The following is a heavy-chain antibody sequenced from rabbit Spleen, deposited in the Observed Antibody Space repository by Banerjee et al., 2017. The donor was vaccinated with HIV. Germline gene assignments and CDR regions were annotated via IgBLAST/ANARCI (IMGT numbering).Heavy chain of an antibody. J-gene: IGHJ4*01. Sequence: QELEESGGGLVKPGGTLTLTCKASGIDFSSYYYMGWVRQAPEKGPEWIVCIYSASYGNTYYPCWAKGRFTISQASSTTVTLQTTSLTAADTATFFCARGLEGLIGWIFGWWGPVTLVTVS. D-gene: IGHD4-1*01. CDR1: GIDFSSYYY. CDR3: ARGLEGLIGWIFGW. CDR2: IYSASYGNT. V-gene: IGHV1S40*01.